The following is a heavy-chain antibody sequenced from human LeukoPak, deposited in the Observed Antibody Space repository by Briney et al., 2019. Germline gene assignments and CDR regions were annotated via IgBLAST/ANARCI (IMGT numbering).Heavy chain of an antibody. V-gene: IGHV3-7*01. CDR3: ATYYYDNTGLI. J-gene: IGHJ4*02. CDR2: INQDGSEK. Sequence: GGSLRLSCAASGLTFSYCWMSWVRQAPGKGLEWVANINQDGSEKYYVDSVKGRFTISRDNAKNSLYLLMNSLRAEDAAVYYCATYYYDNTGLIWGQGTLVTVSS. D-gene: IGHD3-22*01. CDR1: GLTFSYCW.